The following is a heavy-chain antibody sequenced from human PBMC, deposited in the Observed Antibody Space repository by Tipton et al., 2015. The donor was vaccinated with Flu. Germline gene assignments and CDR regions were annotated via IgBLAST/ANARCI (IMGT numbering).Heavy chain of an antibody. D-gene: IGHD3-16*01. V-gene: IGHV3-7*01. CDR1: GFTLSQHW. CDR2: MKQDGSAK. CDR3: ARVASSGANCHGMDV. J-gene: IGHJ6*02. Sequence: SLRLSCAASGFTLSQHWMSWVRQAPGKGLEWVANMKQDGSAKYYVDSVKGRFTISRDNAENSLYLQMNNLGVGDTAIYYCARVASSGANCHGMDVWGQGTTVTVSS.